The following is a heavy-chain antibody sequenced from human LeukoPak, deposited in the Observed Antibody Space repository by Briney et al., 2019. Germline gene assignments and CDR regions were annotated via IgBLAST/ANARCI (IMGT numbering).Heavy chain of an antibody. CDR2: IGGSGATT. CDR1: GFSFSAYG. Sequence: PGGSLRLSCAASGFSFSAYGMNWVRQAPGRGLEWVSAIGGSGATTYYADSVRGRFTISRDNAKNTLYLQMNSLRAEDTAVYYCARPLSEYSSSWYYFDYWGQGTLVTVSS. V-gene: IGHV3-23*01. D-gene: IGHD6-13*01. J-gene: IGHJ4*02. CDR3: ARPLSEYSSSWYYFDY.